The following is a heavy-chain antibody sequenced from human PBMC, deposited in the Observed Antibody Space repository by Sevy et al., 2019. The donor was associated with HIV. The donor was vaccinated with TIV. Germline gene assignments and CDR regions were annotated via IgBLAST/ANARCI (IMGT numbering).Heavy chain of an antibody. Sequence: GGSLRLSCAASGFTFSSHWMSWVRQAPGKELEWVANIKQDGSEKYYVDSVKGRFTISRDNAKNSLSLQMNSLRAEDTAVYYCARDTGAIGMDVWGQGTTVTVSS. D-gene: IGHD2-2*02. CDR1: GFTFSSHW. J-gene: IGHJ6*02. CDR3: ARDTGAIGMDV. V-gene: IGHV3-7*01. CDR2: IKQDGSEK.